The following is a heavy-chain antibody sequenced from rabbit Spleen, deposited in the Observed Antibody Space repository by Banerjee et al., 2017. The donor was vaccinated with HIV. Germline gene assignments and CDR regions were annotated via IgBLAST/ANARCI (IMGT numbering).Heavy chain of an antibody. CDR2: IYGGTDGTK. D-gene: IGHD4-2*01. Sequence: QEQLVESGGGLVTLGGSLKVSCKASGIDFNTYGVSWVRQAPGKGLEWIACIYGGTDGTKYYANWANGQFTVSRISSTTVTLQMTSLTAADTATYFCARDAAGREDFNLWGPGTLVTVS. CDR3: ARDAAGREDFNL. CDR1: GIDFNTYG. J-gene: IGHJ4*01. V-gene: IGHV1S45*01.